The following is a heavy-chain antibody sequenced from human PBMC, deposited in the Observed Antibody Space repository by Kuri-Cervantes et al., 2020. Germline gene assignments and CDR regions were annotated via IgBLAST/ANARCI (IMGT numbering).Heavy chain of an antibody. CDR3: AKDISGSYWD. Sequence: GGSLRLSCAASGFTLSTFDNYGMGWVRQAPGEGLVWVSSISSSSSYIYYADSVKGRFTISRDNAKNSLYLQMNSLRAEDTALYYCAKDISGSYWDWGQGTLVTVSS. CDR1: GFTLSTFDNYG. V-gene: IGHV3-21*04. CDR2: ISSSSSYI. D-gene: IGHD1-26*01. J-gene: IGHJ4*02.